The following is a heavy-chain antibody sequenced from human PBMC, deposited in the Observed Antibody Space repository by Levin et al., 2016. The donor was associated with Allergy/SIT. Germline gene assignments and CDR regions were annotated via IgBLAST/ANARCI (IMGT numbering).Heavy chain of an antibody. CDR2: ISGYNGHT. Sequence: ASVKVSCKASGYTFTAYGIGWVRQAPGQGLEFMGRISGYNGHTSYAQSVQGRVAMTRDESTSTVYMELGSLTSADTAIYYCARYCGGPGWSCGVEHFPHWGQGTLVIVSS. CDR1: GYTFTAYG. CDR3: ARYCGGPGWSCGVEHFPH. V-gene: IGHV1-18*01. J-gene: IGHJ1*01. D-gene: IGHD2-21*01.